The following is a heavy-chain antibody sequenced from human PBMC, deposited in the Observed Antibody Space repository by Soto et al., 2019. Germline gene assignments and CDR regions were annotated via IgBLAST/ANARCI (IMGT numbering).Heavy chain of an antibody. V-gene: IGHV3-53*05. D-gene: IGHD3-3*01. CDR3: AKDDSGRPTIFGVVIRY. CDR1: GFTVSDNY. J-gene: IGHJ4*02. CDR2: IYSDVYSAGTT. Sequence: PGGSLRLSCEASGFTVSDNYMTWVRQAPGKGLEWVSLIYSDVYSAGTTYYADSVKGRFTIFRDNSKNTLYLQMNSLRAEDTAVYYCAKDDSGRPTIFGVVIRYWGQGTLVTVSS.